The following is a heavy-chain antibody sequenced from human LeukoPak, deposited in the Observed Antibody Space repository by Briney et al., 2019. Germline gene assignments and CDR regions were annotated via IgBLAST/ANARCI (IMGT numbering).Heavy chain of an antibody. D-gene: IGHD2-15*01. CDR2: ISAYNGNT. Sequence: ASVKVSCKASGYTFTSYGISWVRQAPGQGLEWMGWISAYNGNTNYAQKLQGRVTMTTDTSTSTAYMELRSLRSDDTAVYYCARILRGYCSGGSRYDFDYWGQGTLVTVSS. J-gene: IGHJ4*02. V-gene: IGHV1-18*04. CDR1: GYTFTSYG. CDR3: ARILRGYCSGGSRYDFDY.